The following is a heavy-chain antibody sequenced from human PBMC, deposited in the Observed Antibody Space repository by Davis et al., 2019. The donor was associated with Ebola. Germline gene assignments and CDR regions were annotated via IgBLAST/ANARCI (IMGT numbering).Heavy chain of an antibody. CDR1: GFTFSSYW. V-gene: IGHV3-7*03. J-gene: IGHJ2*01. Sequence: GGSLRLSCAASGFTFSSYWMSWVRQAPGKGLEWVANIKQDGSEKYYVDSVKGRFTISRHNSKNTLYLQMNSLRAEDTAVYYCARGIGGDWTYWYFDLWGRGTLVTVSS. CDR2: IKQDGSEK. D-gene: IGHD2-21*02. CDR3: ARGIGGDWTYWYFDL.